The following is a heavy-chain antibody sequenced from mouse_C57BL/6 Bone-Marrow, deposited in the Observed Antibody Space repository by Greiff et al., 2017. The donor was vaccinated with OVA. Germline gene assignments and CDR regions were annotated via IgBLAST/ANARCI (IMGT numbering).Heavy chain of an antibody. Sequence: QVQLQQPGAELVMPGASVKLSCKASGYTFTSYWMHWVKQRPGQGLEWIGEIDPSDSYTNYNQKFKGKSTLTVDKSSSTAYMQLSSLTSEDSAVYYCARGRDDGYYPYYGGQGTTLTVSS. J-gene: IGHJ2*01. D-gene: IGHD2-3*01. CDR1: GYTFTSYW. V-gene: IGHV1-69*01. CDR3: ARGRDDGYYPYY. CDR2: IDPSDSYT.